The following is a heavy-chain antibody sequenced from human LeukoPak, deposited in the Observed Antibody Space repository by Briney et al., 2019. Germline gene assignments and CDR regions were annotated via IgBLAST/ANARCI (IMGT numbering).Heavy chain of an antibody. J-gene: IGHJ2*01. V-gene: IGHV3-30-3*01. CDR2: ISYDGSNK. CDR1: GFTFSSYA. CDR3: ARDIGGSSIWYFDL. D-gene: IGHD1-26*01. Sequence: PGRSLRLSCAASGFTFSSYAMHWVRQAPGKGLEWVAVISYDGSNKYYADSVKGRFTISRDNAKSSLYLQMNNLRAEDTALYHCARDIGGSSIWYFDLWGRGTLITVSS.